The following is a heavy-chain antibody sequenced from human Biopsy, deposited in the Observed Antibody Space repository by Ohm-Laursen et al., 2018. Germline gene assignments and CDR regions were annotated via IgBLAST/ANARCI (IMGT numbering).Heavy chain of an antibody. Sequence: GSLRLSCAASGFTFSGCAMHWVRQASGKGLEWVGHIRDKANNYATAYAASVKGRFTISRDDSENTVYLQMSSLTTEDTAVYYCTRNGDGGNWGDFDYWGQGTLVTVSS. J-gene: IGHJ4*02. V-gene: IGHV3-73*01. CDR3: TRNGDGGNWGDFDY. CDR2: IRDKANNYAT. CDR1: GFTFSGCA. D-gene: IGHD4-23*01.